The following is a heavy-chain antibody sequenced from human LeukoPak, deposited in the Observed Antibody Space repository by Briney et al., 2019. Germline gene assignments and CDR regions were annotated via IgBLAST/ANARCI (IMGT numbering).Heavy chain of an antibody. Sequence: PGGSLRLSCAASRFTFTSYAMHWVRQAPGKGLEWVSLISYNGSNKYYGDSVKGRFTISRDNSKNTLYLQMNSLTTEDTAVYYCAKLSVSVIAVATKGAAFDVWGQGTMVIVSS. V-gene: IGHV3-30-3*02. D-gene: IGHD6-19*01. CDR2: ISYNGSNK. CDR3: AKLSVSVIAVATKGAAFDV. J-gene: IGHJ3*01. CDR1: RFTFTSYA.